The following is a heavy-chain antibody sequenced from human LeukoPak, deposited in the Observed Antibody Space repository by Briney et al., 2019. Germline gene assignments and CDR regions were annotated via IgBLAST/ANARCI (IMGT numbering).Heavy chain of an antibody. CDR2: IYTSGST. D-gene: IGHD2-21*02. CDR1: GGSISSGNYY. V-gene: IGHV4-61*02. Sequence: SETLSLTCTVSGGSISSGNYYWSWIRQPAGKGLEWIGRIYTSGSTNYNPSLKSRVTISLDMSKSQFSLKLSSVTAADTAVYFCARSVDRYYQYPTPAEYFQHWGQGTLVTVSS. J-gene: IGHJ1*01. CDR3: ARSVDRYYQYPTPAEYFQH.